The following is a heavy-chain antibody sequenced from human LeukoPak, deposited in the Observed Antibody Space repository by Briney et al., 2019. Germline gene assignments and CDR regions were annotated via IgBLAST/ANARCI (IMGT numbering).Heavy chain of an antibody. Sequence: ASVKVSCKASGYTFTGYYMHWVRQAPGQGLEWMGRINPNSGGTNYAQKFQGGVTITADESTSTAYMELSSLRSEDTAVYYCARVSYYDSSGYLDYWGQGTLVTVSS. CDR2: INPNSGGT. V-gene: IGHV1-2*06. J-gene: IGHJ4*02. CDR3: ARVSYYDSSGYLDY. D-gene: IGHD3-22*01. CDR1: GYTFTGYY.